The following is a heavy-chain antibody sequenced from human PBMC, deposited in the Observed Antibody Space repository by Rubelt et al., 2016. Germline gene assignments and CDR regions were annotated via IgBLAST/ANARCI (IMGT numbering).Heavy chain of an antibody. CDR1: GGSFSGYY. Sequence: QVQLQQWGAGLLKPSETLSLTCAVYGGSFSGYYWSWIRQPPGKGLEWIGEINHSGSTNYNPSLKSRVTRSVDTSKNQFSLKLSSVTAADTAVYYCASGYYRHYWGQGTLVTVSS. CDR3: ASGYYRHY. J-gene: IGHJ4*02. CDR2: INHSGST. V-gene: IGHV4-34*01. D-gene: IGHD3-22*01.